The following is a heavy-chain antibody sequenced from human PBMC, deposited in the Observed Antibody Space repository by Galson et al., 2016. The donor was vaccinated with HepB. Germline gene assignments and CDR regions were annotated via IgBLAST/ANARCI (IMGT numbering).Heavy chain of an antibody. D-gene: IGHD3-16*02. V-gene: IGHV3-7*03. CDR3: ARDAGYHQIDY. CDR1: GFMFSTYW. CDR2: INQDGSAK. Sequence: SLRLSCAASGFMFSTYWMTWVRQAPGKGLEWVANINQDGSAKYHVDSVKGRFTISKDNGKNSLFLQLNSLRAEDTAVYYCARDAGYHQIDYWGQGTLVTVSS. J-gene: IGHJ4*02.